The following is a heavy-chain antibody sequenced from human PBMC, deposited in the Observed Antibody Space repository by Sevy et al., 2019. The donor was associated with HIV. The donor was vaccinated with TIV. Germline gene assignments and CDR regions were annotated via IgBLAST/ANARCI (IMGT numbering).Heavy chain of an antibody. V-gene: IGHV4-39*01. D-gene: IGHD3-16*01. Sequence: SETLSLTCSVSGGSISSSSYFWGWIRQPPGKGLEWIAIIYYSGTTYYNPSLKSRVTMSVDTSKNQFSLRLDYVTAADTAVYYCARHGAWRFYFDYWGQGTLVTVSS. CDR2: IYYSGTT. CDR3: ARHGAWRFYFDY. J-gene: IGHJ4*02. CDR1: GGSISSSSYF.